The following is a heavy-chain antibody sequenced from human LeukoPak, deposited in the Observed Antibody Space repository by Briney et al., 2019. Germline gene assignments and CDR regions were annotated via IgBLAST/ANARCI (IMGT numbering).Heavy chain of an antibody. CDR3: GVNSDY. J-gene: IGHJ4*02. Sequence: GGSLRLSCAASGFTVSSNYMSWVRQAPGKGLEWVSVIYSGGSIYYADSVKGQFTISRDNSKNTLYLQMNSLRAEDTAVYYCGVNSDYWGQGTLVTVSS. V-gene: IGHV3-53*01. CDR2: IYSGGSI. CDR1: GFTVSSNY. D-gene: IGHD4-23*01.